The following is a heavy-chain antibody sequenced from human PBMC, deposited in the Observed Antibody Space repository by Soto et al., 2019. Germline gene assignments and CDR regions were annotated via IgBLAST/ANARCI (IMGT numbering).Heavy chain of an antibody. CDR1: GGTFSSYT. CDR3: ARDTAAAGTYYYGMDV. Sequence: GTSVKVSCKASGGTFSSYTISWVRQAPGQGLEWMGRIIPILGIANYAQKLQGRVTMTTDTSTSTAYMELRSLRSDDTAVYYCARDTAAAGTYYYGMDVWGQGTTVTVSS. D-gene: IGHD6-13*01. J-gene: IGHJ6*02. CDR2: IIPILGIA. V-gene: IGHV1-69*04.